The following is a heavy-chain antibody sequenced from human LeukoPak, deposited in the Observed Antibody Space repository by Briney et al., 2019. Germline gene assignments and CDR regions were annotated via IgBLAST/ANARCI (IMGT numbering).Heavy chain of an antibody. CDR1: GFPFSTYD. V-gene: IGHV3-64*02. Sequence: PGGSLRLSCGASGFPFSTYDMHWVRQARGKGVEYVSGISSNGSNTNYADSVEGRFTISRDNSKNALYLRMGSLRLEDMAVYYCARDLYYGSGSYSLDYWGQGTLVTVSS. CDR2: ISSNGSNT. J-gene: IGHJ4*02. D-gene: IGHD3-10*01. CDR3: ARDLYYGSGSYSLDY.